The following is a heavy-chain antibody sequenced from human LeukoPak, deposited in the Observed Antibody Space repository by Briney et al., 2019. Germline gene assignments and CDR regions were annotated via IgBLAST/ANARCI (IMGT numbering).Heavy chain of an antibody. J-gene: IGHJ4*02. CDR3: ARDRYGDLIDY. V-gene: IGHV1-8*01. CDR1: GYTFTSYD. D-gene: IGHD4-17*01. Sequence: ASVKVSCKASGYTFTSYDINWVRQATGQGLEWMGWMNPNSGNTGYAQKLQGRVTMTTDTSTSTAYMELRSLRSDDTAVYYCARDRYGDLIDYWGQGTLVTVSS. CDR2: MNPNSGNT.